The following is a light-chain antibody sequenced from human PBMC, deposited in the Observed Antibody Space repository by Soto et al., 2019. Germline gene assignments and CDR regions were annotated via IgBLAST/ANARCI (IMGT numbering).Light chain of an antibody. Sequence: EFVLTQSPGTLSLSPGERATLSCRASQTVRNNYLAWYQQKPGQAPRLLIYDASSRATGIPDRFSGGGSGTDFTLTISRLEPEDFAVYYCHQYGTPPFTFGQGTKVDIK. CDR2: DAS. CDR3: HQYGTPPFT. CDR1: QTVRNNY. J-gene: IGKJ2*01. V-gene: IGKV3-20*01.